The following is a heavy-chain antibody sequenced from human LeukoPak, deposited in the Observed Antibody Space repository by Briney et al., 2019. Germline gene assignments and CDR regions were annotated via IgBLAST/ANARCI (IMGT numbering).Heavy chain of an antibody. Sequence: GGSLRLSCAASGFTFSSYWMNWVRQAPGKGLVWVSRIASDGSSTTYADSVKGRFSISRDNAKSTLYLQMNSLRVEDTVVYYCARGRPHGNDYWGQGTLVTVSS. D-gene: IGHD4-23*01. V-gene: IGHV3-74*01. CDR2: IASDGSST. CDR3: ARGRPHGNDY. CDR1: GFTFSSYW. J-gene: IGHJ4*02.